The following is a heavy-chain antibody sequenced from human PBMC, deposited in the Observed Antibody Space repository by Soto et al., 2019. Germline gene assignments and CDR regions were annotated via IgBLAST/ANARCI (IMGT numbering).Heavy chain of an antibody. Sequence: EVQLLESGGGLVQPGGSLRLSCAASGFTFSSYAMSWVRQAPGKGLEWVSAISGSGTSPYYADPVKGRFTITIDNSKNTQYLQMAIPSTDDTAVYYCAKEGGYTSYGDMAVWGHGTTVTVSS. J-gene: IGHJ6*02. CDR3: AKEGGYTSYGDMAV. D-gene: IGHD5-18*01. V-gene: IGHV3-23*01. CDR1: GFTFSSYA. CDR2: ISGSGTSP.